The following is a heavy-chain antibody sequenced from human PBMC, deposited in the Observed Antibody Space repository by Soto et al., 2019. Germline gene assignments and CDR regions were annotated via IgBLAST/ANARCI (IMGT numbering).Heavy chain of an antibody. V-gene: IGHV4-34*01. CDR1: GGSFSGYY. CDR3: ASMYYYETIGSGPL. J-gene: IGHJ4*02. CDR2: INHSGST. Sequence: LSLTCAVYGGSFSGYYWSWIRQPPGKGLEWIGEINHSGSTNYNPSLMSRVTISVDTSKNQFSLQLSSVTAADTAVYYCASMYYYETIGSGPLWGQGTMVAVFS. D-gene: IGHD3-22*01.